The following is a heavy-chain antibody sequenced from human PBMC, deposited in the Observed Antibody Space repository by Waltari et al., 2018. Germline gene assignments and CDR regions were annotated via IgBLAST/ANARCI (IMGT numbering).Heavy chain of an antibody. CDR2: ISSSSSTI. D-gene: IGHD3-22*01. CDR3: ARDGKYYYDSSGLDY. J-gene: IGHJ4*02. Sequence: EVQLVASGGGLVQPGGSLRLSCAASGFTFSSYSMHWVRQAPGKGLEWVSYISSSSSTIYYADSVKGRFTISRDNAKNSLYLQMNSLRAEDTAVYYCARDGKYYYDSSGLDYWGQGTLVTVSS. CDR1: GFTFSSYS. V-gene: IGHV3-48*01.